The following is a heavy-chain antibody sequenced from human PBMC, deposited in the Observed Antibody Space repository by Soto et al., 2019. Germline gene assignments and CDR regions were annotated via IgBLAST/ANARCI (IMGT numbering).Heavy chain of an antibody. J-gene: IGHJ6*02. D-gene: IGHD4-17*01. CDR1: GFTINNAW. Sequence: AGGSLRLSCAASGFTINNAWMSWVRQAPGKGLEWVGRIKSKGNGGTADYAAPVKGRFTISRDDSKNMLYLQMNSLKAEDTAVYYCAGGEYDGTTHFYYYAMDVWGQGTTVTVSS. V-gene: IGHV3-15*01. CDR3: AGGEYDGTTHFYYYAMDV. CDR2: IKSKGNGGTA.